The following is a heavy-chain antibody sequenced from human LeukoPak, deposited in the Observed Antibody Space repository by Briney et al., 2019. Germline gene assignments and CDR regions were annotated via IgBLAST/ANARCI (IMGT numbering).Heavy chain of an antibody. CDR2: INHSGST. J-gene: IGHJ3*02. CDR1: GGSFNGYY. CDR3: AKSNGYGLVDI. V-gene: IGHV4-34*01. Sequence: TSETLSLTCAVYGGSFNGYYWSWIRQPPGKGLEWIGKINHSGSTNYSPSLTSRVTISLDTSRNQFSLKLNSVTAADTAVYYCAKSNGYGLVDIWGQGTMVTVSS. D-gene: IGHD3-10*01.